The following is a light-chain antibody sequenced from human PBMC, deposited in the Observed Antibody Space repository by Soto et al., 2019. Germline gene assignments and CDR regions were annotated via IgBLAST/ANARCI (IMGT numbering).Light chain of an antibody. CDR1: QYVDYNY. CDR2: GVS. V-gene: IGKV3-20*01. CDR3: QQYGRSPLT. J-gene: IGKJ4*01. Sequence: EIVLTQSPGTVSLSPGERATLSCRASQYVDYNYLAWYQQKPGQAPRLLIYGVSTRAAGISDRFSGSGSGTDFTLTISRREPEDFAVYHCQQYGRSPLTFGGGTKVEIK.